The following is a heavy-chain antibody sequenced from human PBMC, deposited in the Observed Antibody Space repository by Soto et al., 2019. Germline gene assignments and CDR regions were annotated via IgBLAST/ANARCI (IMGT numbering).Heavy chain of an antibody. CDR2: IYYSGST. Sequence: PSETLSLTCTVSGGSISSGGYYWSWIRQHPGKGLEWIGYIYYSGSTYYNPSLKSRVTISVDTSKSQFSLKLSSVTAADTAAYYCARDFTDSSGPTLGMGVWGQGTTVTVSS. J-gene: IGHJ6*02. CDR1: GGSISSGGYY. V-gene: IGHV4-31*03. D-gene: IGHD6-19*01. CDR3: ARDFTDSSGPTLGMGV.